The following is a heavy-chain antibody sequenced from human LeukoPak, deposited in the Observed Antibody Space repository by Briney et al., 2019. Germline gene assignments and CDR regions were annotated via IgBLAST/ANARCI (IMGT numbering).Heavy chain of an antibody. D-gene: IGHD5-18*01. Sequence: GGSLRLSCAASGFTFSTSPMNWVRQSPGKGLEWLAVISYDGSLKYYADSVKGRFTISRDNSNSALYLQMNSLTTEDMALYFCAKDAYSSVSPRYFDYWGQGTLVTVSS. CDR3: AKDAYSSVSPRYFDY. CDR1: GFTFSTSP. CDR2: ISYDGSLK. J-gene: IGHJ4*02. V-gene: IGHV3-30-3*01.